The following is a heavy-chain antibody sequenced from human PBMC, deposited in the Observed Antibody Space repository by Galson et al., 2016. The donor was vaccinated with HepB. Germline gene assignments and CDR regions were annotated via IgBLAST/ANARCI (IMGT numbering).Heavy chain of an antibody. CDR1: GYTFTSYA. CDR2: ISAYNSNT. Sequence: SVKVSCKASGYTFTSYAISWVRQAPGQGLEWMGWISAYNSNTNYAQKVQGRVTLTTDTSASTAYMELTSLRSDDTAVYYCATSLRGGYGGDWGQGTLVTVSS. CDR3: ATSLRGGYGGD. V-gene: IGHV1-18*01. D-gene: IGHD1-26*01. J-gene: IGHJ4*02.